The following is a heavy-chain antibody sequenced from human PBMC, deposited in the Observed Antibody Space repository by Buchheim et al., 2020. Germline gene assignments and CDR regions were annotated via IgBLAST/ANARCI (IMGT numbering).Heavy chain of an antibody. CDR2: ISYDGSYK. CDR3: GAEVGSREFDN. CDR1: GFTFSSHA. J-gene: IGHJ4*02. Sequence: QVQLVESGGGVVQPGRSLRLSCAASGFTFSSHAMHWVRQPPGKGLEWVAIISYDGSYKDYPDSVKCRFTVFRDNFQNTLFLQMNSLRAEDTAVYYCGAEVGSREFDNWGQGTL. V-gene: IGHV3-30*03. D-gene: IGHD2-2*01.